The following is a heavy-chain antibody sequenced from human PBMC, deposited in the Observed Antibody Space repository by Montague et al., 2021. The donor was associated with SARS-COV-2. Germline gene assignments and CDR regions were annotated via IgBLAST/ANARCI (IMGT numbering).Heavy chain of an antibody. CDR1: GGSFSGYY. V-gene: IGHV4-34*01. J-gene: IGHJ4*02. CDR3: VRDQGRSNWNYPDY. CDR2: INHSGST. D-gene: IGHD1-20*01. Sequence: SETLSLTCAVYGGSFSGYYWSWIRQPPGKGLEWIGEINHSGSTNYNPSLKSRVTMSVDTSKNQFSLKLSSVTAADTAVYYCVRDQGRSNWNYPDYWGQGTLVTVSS.